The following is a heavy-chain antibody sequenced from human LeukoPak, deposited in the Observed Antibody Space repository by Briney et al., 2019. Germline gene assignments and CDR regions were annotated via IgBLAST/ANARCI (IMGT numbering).Heavy chain of an antibody. CDR2: ISRDSTYI. CDR1: GFTFSTYT. D-gene: IGHD3-10*01. V-gene: IGHV3-21*01. J-gene: IGHJ5*02. CDR3: ARERITMVRGVHTNWFDP. Sequence: PGGSLRLSCVASGFTFSTYTMNWVRQAPGKGLEWVSSISRDSTYIYSADSVKGRLTVSRDDAKSSLFLQMNSLRAEDTAVYYCARERITMVRGVHTNWFDPWGQGTLVTVPS.